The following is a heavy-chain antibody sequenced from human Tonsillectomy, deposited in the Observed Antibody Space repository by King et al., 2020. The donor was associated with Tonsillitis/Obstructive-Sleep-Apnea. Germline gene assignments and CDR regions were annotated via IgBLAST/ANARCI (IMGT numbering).Heavy chain of an antibody. V-gene: IGHV3-53*01. CDR2: IYGGGNT. D-gene: IGHD2-2*01. J-gene: IGHJ4*02. CDR3: ARFAASRRAMKFSYYFDY. Sequence: VQLVESGGGLIQPGGSLRLSCAASGFTVSSNYMSWVRQAPGKGLEWVAVIYGGGNTFYADSVKGRFTVSRDNSKNTLYLQMNSLRAEDTAVYYCARFAASRRAMKFSYYFDYWGQGTLVTVSS. CDR1: GFTVSSNY.